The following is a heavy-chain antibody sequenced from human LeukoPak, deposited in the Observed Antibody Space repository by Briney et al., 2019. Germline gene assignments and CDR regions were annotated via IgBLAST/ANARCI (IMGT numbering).Heavy chain of an antibody. CDR2: IRYDGSNK. CDR3: AEENSGSYYFDY. V-gene: IGHV3-30*02. D-gene: IGHD1-26*01. CDR1: GFTFSSYG. J-gene: IGHJ4*02. Sequence: PGGSLRLSCAASGFTFSSYGMHWVRQAPGKGLEWVAFIRYDGSNKHYADSVKGRFTISRDNSKNTLYLQMNSLRAEDTAVYYCAEENSGSYYFDYWGQGTLVTVSS.